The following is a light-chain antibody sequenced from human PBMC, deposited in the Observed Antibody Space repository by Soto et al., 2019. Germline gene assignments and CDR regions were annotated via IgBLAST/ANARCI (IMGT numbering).Light chain of an antibody. CDR3: SSYTSSSTPCV. J-gene: IGLJ1*01. V-gene: IGLV2-14*01. CDR1: SSDVGGYNY. Sequence: QSALTQPASVSGSPGQSITISCTGTSSDVGGYNYVSWYQQHPGKAPKLMIYEVSNRPSGVSNRFSGSKSGNTASLTISGLQAEDEADYYCSSYTSSSTPCVFGTGTKVNV. CDR2: EVS.